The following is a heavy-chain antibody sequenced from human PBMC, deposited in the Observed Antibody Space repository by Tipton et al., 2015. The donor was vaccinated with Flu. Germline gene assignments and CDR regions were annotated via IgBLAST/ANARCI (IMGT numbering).Heavy chain of an antibody. CDR3: ARRDYSNYVSEPKNWFDP. V-gene: IGHV4-38-2*01. J-gene: IGHJ5*02. CDR2: TFHSGNT. CDR1: GYSIRSSNYY. D-gene: IGHD4-11*01. Sequence: TLSLTCAVSGYSIRSSNYYWGWIRQPPGKGLEWIGNTFHSGNTYLNPSLKSRVTISIDTSRNQFSLKVSSVTAADTAVYYCARRDYSNYVSEPKNWFDPWGQGALVTVSS.